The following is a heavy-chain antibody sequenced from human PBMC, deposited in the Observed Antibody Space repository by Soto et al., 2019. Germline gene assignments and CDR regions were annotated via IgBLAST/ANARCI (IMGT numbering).Heavy chain of an antibody. CDR3: AHVDNWNMDRVDY. Sequence: QITLKESGPTLVKPTQTLTQTCTFSGFSLTSSGVGVGWIRQPPGKALEWLALIYWDDDGRYSPSLRDRLTITKDTSKNQVILTMTKMGPVDTATYYCAHVDNWNMDRVDYWGQGTLVTVSS. V-gene: IGHV2-5*02. CDR1: GFSLTSSGVG. J-gene: IGHJ4*02. CDR2: IYWDDDG. D-gene: IGHD1-20*01.